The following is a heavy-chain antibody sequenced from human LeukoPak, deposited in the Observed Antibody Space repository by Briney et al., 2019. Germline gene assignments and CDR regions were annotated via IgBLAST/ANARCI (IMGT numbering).Heavy chain of an antibody. CDR1: GGSFSDYY. Sequence: SETLSLTCAVYGGSFSDYYWTWIRRPPGKGLEWIGEINHDGSTNYNPSLKSRLTISVDTSKNQFSLKLRSVTAADTAVYYCAREGYDYIWGTSTPAHWFDPWGQGTLVTVSS. CDR2: INHDGST. J-gene: IGHJ5*02. D-gene: IGHD3-16*01. V-gene: IGHV4-34*01. CDR3: AREGYDYIWGTSTPAHWFDP.